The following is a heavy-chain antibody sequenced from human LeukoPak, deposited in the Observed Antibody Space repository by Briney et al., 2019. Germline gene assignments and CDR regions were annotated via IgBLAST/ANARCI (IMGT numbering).Heavy chain of an antibody. CDR2: IYSSGST. Sequence: PSETLSLTCNVSGGSIRGYYWSWIRQPPGKGLEWIGYIYSSGSTNYNPSLKSRVTMSVDTSKNQFSLKLSSVTAADTAVYYCASGRDGYLYYFDYWGQGTLVTVSS. J-gene: IGHJ4*02. V-gene: IGHV4-59*12. D-gene: IGHD5-24*01. CDR3: ASGRDGYLYYFDY. CDR1: GGSIRGYY.